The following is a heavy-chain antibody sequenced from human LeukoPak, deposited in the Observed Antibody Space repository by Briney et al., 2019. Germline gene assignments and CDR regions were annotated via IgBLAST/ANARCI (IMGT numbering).Heavy chain of an antibody. V-gene: IGHV4-38-2*02. CDR1: CFSISSGYY. CDR3: ARAIGGLIGYYYYYYMDV. CDR2: IYTSGST. Sequence: SSETLSLTCSVSCFSISSGYYWGWIRQPPGKGLEWIGRIYTSGSTNYNPSLKSRVTMSVDTSKNQFSLKLSSVTAADTAVYYCARAIGGLIGYYYYYYMDVWGKGTTVTVSS. D-gene: IGHD3-16*01. J-gene: IGHJ6*03.